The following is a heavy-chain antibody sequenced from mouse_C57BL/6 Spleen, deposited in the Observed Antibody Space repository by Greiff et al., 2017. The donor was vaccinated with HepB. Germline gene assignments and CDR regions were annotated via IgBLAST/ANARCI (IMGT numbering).Heavy chain of an antibody. CDR3: ARHEDGYYGSGYDYAMDY. J-gene: IGHJ4*01. V-gene: IGHV1-62-2*01. Sequence: VQLQQSGAELVKPGASVKLSCKASGYTFTEYTIHWVKQRSGQGLEWIGWFYPGSGSIKYNEKFKDKATLTADKSSSTVYMELSRLTSEDSAVYICARHEDGYYGSGYDYAMDYWGQGTSVTVSS. CDR2: FYPGSGSI. CDR1: GYTFTEYT. D-gene: IGHD1-1*01.